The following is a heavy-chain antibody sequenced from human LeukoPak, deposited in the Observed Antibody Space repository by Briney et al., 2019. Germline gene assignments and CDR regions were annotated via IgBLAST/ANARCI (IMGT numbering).Heavy chain of an antibody. CDR1: GGSISSYY. Sequence: SETLSLTCTASGGSISSYYWSWIRQPPGKGLEWIGYIYYSGSTNYNPSLKSRVTISVDTSKNQFSLKLSSVTAADTAVYYCARDRYSSGWDPHFDYWGQGTLVTVSS. CDR2: IYYSGST. D-gene: IGHD6-19*01. J-gene: IGHJ4*02. V-gene: IGHV4-59*01. CDR3: ARDRYSSGWDPHFDY.